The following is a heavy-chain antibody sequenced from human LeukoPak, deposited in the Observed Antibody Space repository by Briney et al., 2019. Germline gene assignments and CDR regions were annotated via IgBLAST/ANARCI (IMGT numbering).Heavy chain of an antibody. V-gene: IGHV3-30-3*01. J-gene: IGHJ4*02. CDR3: ARDYYDSSGYSGFDY. D-gene: IGHD3-22*01. CDR2: ISYGGSNK. Sequence: GGSLRLSCAASGFTFSSYAMHWVHQAPGKGLEWVAVISYGGSNKYYADSVKGRFTISRDNSRNTLYLQMNSLRAEDTAVYYCARDYYDSSGYSGFDYWGQGTLVTVSS. CDR1: GFTFSSYA.